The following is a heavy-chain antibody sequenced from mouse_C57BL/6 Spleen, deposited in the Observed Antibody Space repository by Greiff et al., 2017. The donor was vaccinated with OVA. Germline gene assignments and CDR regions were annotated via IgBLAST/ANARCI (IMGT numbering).Heavy chain of an antibody. CDR2: INPSTGGT. Sequence: EVQLQQSGPELVKPGASVKISCKASGYSFTGYYMNWVKQSPEKSLEWIGEINPSTGGTPYNQKFKAKATLTVDKSSSTAYMQLKSLTSEDSAVYYCARGDGNYGGFAYWGQGTLVTVSA. V-gene: IGHV1-42*01. J-gene: IGHJ3*01. CDR1: GYSFTGYY. CDR3: ARGDGNYGGFAY. D-gene: IGHD2-1*01.